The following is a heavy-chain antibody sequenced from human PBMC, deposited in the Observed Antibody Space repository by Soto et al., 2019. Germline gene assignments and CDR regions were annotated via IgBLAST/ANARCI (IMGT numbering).Heavy chain of an antibody. D-gene: IGHD3-16*01. J-gene: IGHJ4*02. CDR2: INWKSDI. Sequence: GGSLRLSCAVSGFTFDDNGMHWVRKTPEKGLEWVSGINWKSDIGYADSVKGRFTISRDNAENSLYLQMNGLRAEDTALYYCAISQDRGGRTTFIYWGQGTQVTVSS. V-gene: IGHV3-9*01. CDR1: GFTFDDNG. CDR3: AISQDRGGRTTFIY.